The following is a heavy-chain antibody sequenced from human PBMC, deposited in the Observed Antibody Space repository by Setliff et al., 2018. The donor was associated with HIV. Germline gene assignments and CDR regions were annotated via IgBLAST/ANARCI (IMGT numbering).Heavy chain of an antibody. V-gene: IGHV4-34*01. CDR1: GDGFTGYF. CDR2: INRNGIT. CDR3: ARGGSAWNMPRGDYANWFDP. D-gene: IGHD4-17*01. Sequence: SETLSLTCSVYGDGFTGYFWSWIRQSPGKGLEWLGEINRNGITYSIPSLRGRLSISIDTSRNQFSLRLTSLIAADTAVYYCARGGSAWNMPRGDYANWFDPWGQGTLDTVSS. J-gene: IGHJ5*02.